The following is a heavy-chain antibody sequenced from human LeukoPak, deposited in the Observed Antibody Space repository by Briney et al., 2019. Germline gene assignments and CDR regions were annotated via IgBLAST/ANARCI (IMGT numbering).Heavy chain of an antibody. V-gene: IGHV1-18*04. D-gene: IGHD5-12*01. J-gene: IGHJ4*02. CDR3: ARDREGYEWAIDY. CDR1: GYTFSNYG. Sequence: GASVKVSCKTSGYTFSNYGLSWVRQAPGQGLEWMGWINPYNGKTEYAQNYQGRVTMTTDTATNTAYMELKSLRSDDTVVYYCARDREGYEWAIDYWGQGTLVTVSS. CDR2: INPYNGKT.